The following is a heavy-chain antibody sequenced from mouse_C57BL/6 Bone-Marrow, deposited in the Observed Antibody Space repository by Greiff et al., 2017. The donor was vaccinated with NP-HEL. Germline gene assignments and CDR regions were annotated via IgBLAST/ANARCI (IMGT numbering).Heavy chain of an antibody. V-gene: IGHV1-18*01. CDR1: GYTFTDYN. J-gene: IGHJ4*01. CDR3: ARTGDYDPLYAMDY. D-gene: IGHD2-4*01. CDR2: INPNNGGT. Sequence: VHVKQSGPELVKPGASVKIPCKASGYTFTDYNMDWVKQSHGKSLEWIGDINPNNGGTIYNQKFKGKATLTVDKSSSTAYMKRRSLTSEDTAVYYCARTGDYDPLYAMDYWGQGTSVTVSS.